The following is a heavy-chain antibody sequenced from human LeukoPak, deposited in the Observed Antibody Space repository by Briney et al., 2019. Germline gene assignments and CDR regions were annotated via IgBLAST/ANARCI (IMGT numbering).Heavy chain of an antibody. J-gene: IGHJ6*02. Sequence: GRSLRLSCAASGFTFSSYAMHWVRQAPGKGLEWVAVISYDGSNKYYADSVKGRFTISRDNSKNTLYLQMNSLRAEDTAVYYCARDFDFYYGSGSSYGMDVWGQGTTVTVSS. V-gene: IGHV3-30-3*01. D-gene: IGHD3-10*01. CDR1: GFTFSSYA. CDR2: ISYDGSNK. CDR3: ARDFDFYYGSGSSYGMDV.